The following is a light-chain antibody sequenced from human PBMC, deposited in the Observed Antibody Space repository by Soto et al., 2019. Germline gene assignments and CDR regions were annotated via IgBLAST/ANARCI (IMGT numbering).Light chain of an antibody. V-gene: IGKV1-5*01. CDR1: QSITYW. Sequence: DIQMTQSPSSLSASVGDRVTITCRASQSITYWLAWYQQKPGRAPKLLIYDVFNLQSGVPSRFSGSGSGTEFTLTIRSMQTDDSATYYCQQYNSFSFTFGQGTKVDIK. CDR2: DVF. J-gene: IGKJ2*01. CDR3: QQYNSFSFT.